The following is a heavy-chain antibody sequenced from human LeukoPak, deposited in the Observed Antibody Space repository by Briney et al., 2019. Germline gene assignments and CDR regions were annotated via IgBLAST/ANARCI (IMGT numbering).Heavy chain of an antibody. CDR3: AGHYYDSSGYKHAFDI. CDR2: ISSSGSTI. D-gene: IGHD3-22*01. CDR1: GFTFSSYE. V-gene: IGHV3-48*03. Sequence: GGSLSLSWAASGFTFSSYEMNWVRQAPGKGLGWVAYISSSGSTIYYADSVKGRFAISRDNAKNSLYLQMNSLRAEDTAVYYCAGHYYDSSGYKHAFDIWGQGTMVTVSS. J-gene: IGHJ3*02.